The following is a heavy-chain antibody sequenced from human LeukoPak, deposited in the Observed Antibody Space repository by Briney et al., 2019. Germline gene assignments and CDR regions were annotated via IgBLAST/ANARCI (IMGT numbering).Heavy chain of an antibody. J-gene: IGHJ4*02. D-gene: IGHD3-3*01. CDR2: IYYSGST. CDR1: GGSISSSSYY. CDR3: ARDNYDFWSGYYHFDY. V-gene: IGHV4-39*07. Sequence: SETLSLTCTVSGGSISSSSYYWGWIRQPPGKGLEWIGSIYYSGSTYYNPSLKSRVTISVDTSKNQFSLKLSSVTAADTAVYYCARDNYDFWSGYYHFDYWGQGTLVTVFS.